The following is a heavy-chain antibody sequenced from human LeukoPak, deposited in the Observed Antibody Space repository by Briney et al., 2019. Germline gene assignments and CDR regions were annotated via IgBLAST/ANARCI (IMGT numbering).Heavy chain of an antibody. CDR1: GYTFSDYY. CDR3: ARHNYDFDFDS. CDR2: ISPKSGGT. J-gene: IGHJ4*02. D-gene: IGHD3-3*01. Sequence: ASVKLSCKASGYTFSDYYIHWVRQAPGPGLEWMGWISPKSGGTNYAQNFQGRVTMTRDTSIDTAYMELSRLRPDDTAVYYCARHNYDFDFDSWGQGALVTVSS. V-gene: IGHV1-2*02.